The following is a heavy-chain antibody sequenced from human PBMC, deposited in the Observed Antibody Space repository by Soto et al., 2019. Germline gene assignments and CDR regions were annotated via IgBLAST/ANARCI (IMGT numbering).Heavy chain of an antibody. Sequence: QITLKESGPTLVQPRQTLTLTCTFSGFSLSTSGVGVGWIRQTPGKALEWLALIYWDDDKRYSPSLKSRLTNSKDTSKNEVFLMMSNLEPRDTATYYCAHRLEGHDWNSVNFDFWGQGTLVTVSS. CDR1: GFSLSTSGVG. CDR3: AHRLEGHDWNSVNFDF. V-gene: IGHV2-5*02. D-gene: IGHD1-7*01. CDR2: IYWDDDK. J-gene: IGHJ4*02.